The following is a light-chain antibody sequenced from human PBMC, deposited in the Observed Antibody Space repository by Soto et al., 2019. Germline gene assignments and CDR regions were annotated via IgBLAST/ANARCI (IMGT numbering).Light chain of an antibody. Sequence: QPVLTQSPSASASLGASVKLTCTLSSGHSNYAIAWHQQQPEEGPRYLMRLNSDGSHLKGDGIPDRFSGSSSGAERYLTISSLQSEDEADYYCQTWGTDIVVFGGGTKLTVL. CDR1: SGHSNYA. CDR3: QTWGTDIVV. CDR2: LNSDGSH. J-gene: IGLJ2*01. V-gene: IGLV4-69*01.